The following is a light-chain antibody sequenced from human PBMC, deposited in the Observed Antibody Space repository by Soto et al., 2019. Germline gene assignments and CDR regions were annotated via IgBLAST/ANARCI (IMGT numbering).Light chain of an antibody. J-gene: IGKJ4*01. V-gene: IGKV1-12*01. CDR3: QQANSFPLT. CDR2: GAS. CDR1: QDISSW. Sequence: DIQMTQSPSSVSASVGDRVTITCRASQDISSWLAWYQQKPGKAPELLIYGASSLQSGVPSRFSGSGSGTDFTLTISSLQPEDFAIYYCQQANSFPLTFGGGTKVEIK.